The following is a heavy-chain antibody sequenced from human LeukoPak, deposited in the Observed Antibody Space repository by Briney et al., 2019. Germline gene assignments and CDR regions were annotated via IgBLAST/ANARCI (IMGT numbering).Heavy chain of an antibody. CDR3: ARRGDNWFDP. CDR2: IYYSGST. V-gene: IGHV4-59*08. Sequence: PLETLSLTCTVSGGSISSYYWSWIRQPPGKGLEWIGYIYYSGSTNYNPSLKSRVTISVDTSKNQFSLKLSSVTAADTAVYYCARRGDNWFDPWGQGTLVTVSS. J-gene: IGHJ5*02. CDR1: GGSISSYY. D-gene: IGHD1-26*01.